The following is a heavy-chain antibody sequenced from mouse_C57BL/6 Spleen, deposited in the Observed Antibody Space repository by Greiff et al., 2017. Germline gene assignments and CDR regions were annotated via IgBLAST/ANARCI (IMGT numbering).Heavy chain of an antibody. CDR3: THYSNYDWYFGV. CDR2: IDPEDGDT. J-gene: IGHJ1*03. V-gene: IGHV14-1*01. Sequence: EVKLMESGAELVRPGASVKLSCTASGFNIKDYYMHWVKQRPEQGLEWIGRIDPEDGDTEYAPKFQGKATMTADPSSNTAYLQLRSLTSEDTAVYDCTHYSNYDWYFGVWGTGTTVTVSS. CDR1: GFNIKDYY. D-gene: IGHD2-5*01.